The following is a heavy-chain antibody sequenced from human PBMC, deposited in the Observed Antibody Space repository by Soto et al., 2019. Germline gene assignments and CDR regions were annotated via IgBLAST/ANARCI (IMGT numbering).Heavy chain of an antibody. CDR2: ISSNGGST. CDR1: GFTFSSYA. V-gene: IGHV3-64D*08. Sequence: GGSLSLSCSASGFTFSSYAMHWVRQAPGKGLEYVSAISSNGGSTYYADSVKGRFTISRDNSKNTLYLQMSSLRAEDTAVYYCVKDRYYYDSSGYYYDYFDYWGQGTLVTVSS. J-gene: IGHJ4*02. CDR3: VKDRYYYDSSGYYYDYFDY. D-gene: IGHD3-22*01.